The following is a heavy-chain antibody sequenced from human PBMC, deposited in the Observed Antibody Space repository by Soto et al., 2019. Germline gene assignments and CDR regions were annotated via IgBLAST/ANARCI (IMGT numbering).Heavy chain of an antibody. CDR3: ARDYGSESNQGAFDI. D-gene: IGHD2-15*01. V-gene: IGHV3-30-3*01. Sequence: GVSLRLSCAASGFTFSSYAMHWVRQAPGKGLEWVAVISYDGSNKYYADSVKGRFTISRDNSKNTLYLQMNSLRAEDMAVYYCARDYGSESNQGAFDIWGQGTMVTVSS. J-gene: IGHJ3*02. CDR1: GFTFSSYA. CDR2: ISYDGSNK.